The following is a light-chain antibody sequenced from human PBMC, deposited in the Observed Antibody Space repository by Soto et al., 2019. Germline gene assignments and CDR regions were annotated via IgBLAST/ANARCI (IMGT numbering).Light chain of an antibody. CDR1: ENIKNY. CDR2: GAS. CDR3: AQIYTAQWM. J-gene: IGKJ1*01. Sequence: DIHVTQSPSSLPASLGDRVTITCRASENIKNYLIWYQQKPGKAPKLLIYGASTLKTGVPSRFSGSGSGTDFTFTIGGLQPDDFATYYCAQIYTAQWMFGQGTRVDLK. V-gene: IGKV1-39*01.